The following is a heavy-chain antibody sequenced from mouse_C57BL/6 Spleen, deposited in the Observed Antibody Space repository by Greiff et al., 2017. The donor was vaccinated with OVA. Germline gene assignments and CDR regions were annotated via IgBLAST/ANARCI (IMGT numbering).Heavy chain of an antibody. CDR2: ISSGSSTI. CDR1: GFTFSDYG. V-gene: IGHV5-17*01. Sequence: EVQVVESGGGLVKPGGSLKLSCAASGFTFSDYGMHWVRQAPEKGLEWVAYISSGSSTIYYADTVKGRFTISRDNAKNTLFLQMTSLRSEDTAMYYCARGGVTTVVDYYFDYWGQGTTLTVSS. J-gene: IGHJ2*01. D-gene: IGHD1-1*01. CDR3: ARGGVTTVVDYYFDY.